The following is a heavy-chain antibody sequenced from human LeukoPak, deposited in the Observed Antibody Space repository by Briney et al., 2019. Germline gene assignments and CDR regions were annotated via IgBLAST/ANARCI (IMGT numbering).Heavy chain of an antibody. Sequence: GGSLRLSCAASGFTFSSYAMSWVRQAPGKGLEWVSAISGSGGSTYYADSVKGRFTISRDNSKNTLYLQMSSLRAEDTAVYYCVKIRGYSYGYSGGYFDYWGQGTLVTVSS. CDR3: VKIRGYSYGYSGGYFDY. V-gene: IGHV3-23*01. J-gene: IGHJ4*02. CDR1: GFTFSSYA. D-gene: IGHD5-18*01. CDR2: ISGSGGST.